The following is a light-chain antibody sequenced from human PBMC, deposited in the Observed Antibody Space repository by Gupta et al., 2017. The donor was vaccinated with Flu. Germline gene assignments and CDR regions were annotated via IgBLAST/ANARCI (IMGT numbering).Light chain of an antibody. CDR1: TSNIGAGYD. J-gene: IGLJ2*01. Sequence: QSVLTQPPSVSASPGQRGTISFSRSTSNIGAGYDVHWYQQLPGTAPKLLIYEYTNRPSGVPDRFSGSNSGTSASLAISGLHAEDEADYYCQSYDSSLSAVVFGGGTKLTVL. V-gene: IGLV1-40*01. CDR2: EYT. CDR3: QSYDSSLSAVV.